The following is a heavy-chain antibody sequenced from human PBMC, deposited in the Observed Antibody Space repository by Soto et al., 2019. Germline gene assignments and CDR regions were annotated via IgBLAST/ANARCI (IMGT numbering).Heavy chain of an antibody. CDR1: GGTFSSYA. Sequence: QVQLVQSGAEVKKPGSSVTVSCKASGGTFSSYAISWVRQAPGQGLEWMGGIIPIFGTANYAQKFQGRVTSTADESTSTADMELSSLRSEDTAVYYCARGSSPGGYYYGMDVWGQGTTVTVSS. CDR3: ARGSSPGGYYYGMDV. V-gene: IGHV1-69*01. J-gene: IGHJ6*02. D-gene: IGHD6-13*01. CDR2: IIPIFGTA.